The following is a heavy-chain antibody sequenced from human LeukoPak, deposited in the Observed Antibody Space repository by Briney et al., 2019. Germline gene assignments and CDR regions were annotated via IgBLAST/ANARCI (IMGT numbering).Heavy chain of an antibody. CDR3: ARAGDYGDYVGWFDP. V-gene: IGHV4-34*01. J-gene: IGHJ5*02. Sequence: PSETLPLTCAVYGGSFSGYYWSWIRQPPGKGLEWIGEINHSGSTNYNPSLKSRVTISVDTSKNQFSLKLTSVTAADTAVYYCARAGDYGDYVGWFDPWGQGTLVTVSS. CDR1: GGSFSGYY. D-gene: IGHD4-17*01. CDR2: INHSGST.